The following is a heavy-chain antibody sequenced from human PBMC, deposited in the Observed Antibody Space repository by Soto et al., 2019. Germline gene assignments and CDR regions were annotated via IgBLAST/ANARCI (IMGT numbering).Heavy chain of an antibody. D-gene: IGHD3-3*01. CDR1: GGTFSSYA. CDR2: IIPIFGTA. J-gene: IGHJ6*02. V-gene: IGHV1-69*12. Sequence: QVQLVQSGAEVKKPGSSVKVSCKASGGTFSSYAISWVRQAPGQGLEWMGGIIPIFGTANYAQKFQGRVTITADESTSTAYMELSSLRSEETAVYYCATQFWSGQSRAYYYGMDVWGQGTTVTVSS. CDR3: ATQFWSGQSRAYYYGMDV.